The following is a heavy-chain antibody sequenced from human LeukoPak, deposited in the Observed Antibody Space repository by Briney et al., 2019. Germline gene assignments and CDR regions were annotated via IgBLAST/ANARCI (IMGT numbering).Heavy chain of an antibody. Sequence: GGSLRLSCVASGFTFSSFGMHWARQAPGKWLEWVAFIWYDGGNKFHADHVRGRFTISRDNSKHTLYLAMNTLTVEHTAVYYCARAVAGKRKGGGFYYIAMDVWGQGTTVTVSS. D-gene: IGHD6-19*01. CDR2: IWYDGGNK. V-gene: IGHV3-33*01. J-gene: IGHJ6*02. CDR1: GFTFSSFG. CDR3: ARAVAGKRKGGGFYYIAMDV.